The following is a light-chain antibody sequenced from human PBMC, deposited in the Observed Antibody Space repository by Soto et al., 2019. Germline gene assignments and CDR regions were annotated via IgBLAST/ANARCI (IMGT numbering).Light chain of an antibody. J-gene: IGKJ5*01. CDR2: DVS. CDR1: QDISNY. CDR3: QQYDGLPLT. V-gene: IGKV1-33*01. Sequence: DIQMTQSPPSLSVSVGDRVTITCQASQDISNYLHWFQQKPGKAPQLLIFDVSNLQTGVPSRFSGGGSGTDFALTISSLEPEDIATYYCQQYDGLPLTFGQGTLLEIK.